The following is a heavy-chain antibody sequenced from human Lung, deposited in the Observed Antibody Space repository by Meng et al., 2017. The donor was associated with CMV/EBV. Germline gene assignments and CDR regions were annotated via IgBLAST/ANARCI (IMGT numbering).Heavy chain of an antibody. CDR3: ARDRQNSNYGSTDY. CDR1: GFDFSTYS. J-gene: IGHJ4*02. CDR2: ISSSSSYI. Sequence: GGSLRLSCLGSGFDFSTYSMNWFRQAPGKGPEWVSSISSSSSYIYYADSVKGRFTVSRNNANDSLYLQMNSLRAEDTGVYYCARDRQNSNYGSTDYWGQGTXVTVSS. D-gene: IGHD4-11*01. V-gene: IGHV3-21*06.